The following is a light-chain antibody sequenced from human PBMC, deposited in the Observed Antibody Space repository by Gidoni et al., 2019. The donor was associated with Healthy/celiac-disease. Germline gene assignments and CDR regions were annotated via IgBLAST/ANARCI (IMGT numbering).Light chain of an antibody. V-gene: IGKV3-20*01. CDR1: QSVSSSY. CDR3: QQYGSSSYT. CDR2: GAS. J-gene: IGKJ2*01. Sequence: EIVLTQSPGTLSLSPGERATLSCRASQSVSSSYLAWYQQKPGQAPSLLIYGASSRATGIPDRFSCSGSGTDFTLTISRLEPEDFAVYYCQQYGSSSYTFGQGTKLEIK.